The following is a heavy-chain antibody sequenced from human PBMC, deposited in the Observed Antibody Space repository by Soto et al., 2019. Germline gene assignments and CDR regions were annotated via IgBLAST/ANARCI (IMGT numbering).Heavy chain of an antibody. CDR3: ARGEGSGSNALGQ. Sequence: EVLLEESGGDLVQPGGSLRLSCAASGFSVSNNYMTWVRQVPGKGLEWVSVIQDGGSITYADSVRDRFTISRDSSKNTVFLQMSSLRPADTAVYLCARGEGSGSNALGQWGEGSLVTVSS. V-gene: IGHV3-66*01. CDR2: IQDGGSI. CDR1: GFSVSNNY. D-gene: IGHD3-10*01. J-gene: IGHJ4*02.